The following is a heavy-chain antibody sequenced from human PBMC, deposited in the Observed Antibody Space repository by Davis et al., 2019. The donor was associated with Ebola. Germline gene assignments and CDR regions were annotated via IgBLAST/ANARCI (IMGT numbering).Heavy chain of an antibody. CDR1: GGSFSGYY. J-gene: IGHJ4*02. CDR2: INHSGST. CDR3: ARVRASDSCYARSDY. V-gene: IGHV4-34*01. D-gene: IGHD6-13*01. Sequence: MPSETLSLTCAVYGGSFSGYYWSWIRQPPGKGLEWIGEINHSGSTNYNPSLKSRVTISVDTSKNQFSLKLSSVTAADTAVYYCARVRASDSCYARSDYWGQGTLVTVSS.